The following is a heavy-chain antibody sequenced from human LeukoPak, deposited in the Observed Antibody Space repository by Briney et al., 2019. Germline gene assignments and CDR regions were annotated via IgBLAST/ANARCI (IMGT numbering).Heavy chain of an antibody. J-gene: IGHJ6*03. CDR1: GFTFSSYA. D-gene: IGHD2-2*01. Sequence: GGSLRLSCAASGFTFSSYAMHWVRQAPGKGLEWVAVISYDGSNKYYADSVKGRFTISRDNSKNTLYLQMDSLRAEDTAVYYCARAITGGCSSTSCYVGSYYYYYMDVWGKGTTVTVSS. CDR3: ARAITGGCSSTSCYVGSYYYYYMDV. V-gene: IGHV3-30*01. CDR2: ISYDGSNK.